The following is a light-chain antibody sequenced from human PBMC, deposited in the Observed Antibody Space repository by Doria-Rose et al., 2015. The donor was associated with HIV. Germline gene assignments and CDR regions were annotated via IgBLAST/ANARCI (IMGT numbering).Light chain of an antibody. V-gene: IGKV2-28*01. CDR2: LGS. CDR1: Q. Sequence: TPSPLSLPVTPGEPASLSCCPLQWYLQKPGQSPQLLIYLGSNRASGVPDRFSGSGSGTDFTLKISRVEGEDVGIYYCMQPLQIPPTFGQGTRLEIK. J-gene: IGKJ5*01. CDR3: MQPLQIPPT.